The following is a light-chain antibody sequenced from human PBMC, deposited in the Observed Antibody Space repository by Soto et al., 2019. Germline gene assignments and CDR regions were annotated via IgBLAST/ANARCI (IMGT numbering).Light chain of an antibody. J-gene: IGKJ4*01. CDR3: QQYNSYPHT. Sequence: DIQMTQSPSTLSASVGDRVTITCRASQTISSWLAWYQQKPGQAPKLLIYKASSLESAVPSRFSGSGSGTEFTLTISGLQPDDFASYYCQQYNSYPHTFGGGTKVDIK. CDR1: QTISSW. V-gene: IGKV1-5*03. CDR2: KAS.